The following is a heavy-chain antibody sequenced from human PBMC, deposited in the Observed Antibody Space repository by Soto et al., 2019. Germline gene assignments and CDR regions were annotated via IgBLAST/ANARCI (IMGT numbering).Heavy chain of an antibody. Sequence: QVQLQQWGAGLLKPSETLSLTCAVYGGSFSGYYWSWIRQPPGKGLEWIGEINHSGSTNYNPSLTSRVLISVDTSKNQFSLKLSSVTAADTAVYYCASARPSYYYDSSGYPKRYYFDYWGQGTLVTVSS. V-gene: IGHV4-34*01. CDR2: INHSGST. J-gene: IGHJ4*02. D-gene: IGHD3-22*01. CDR1: GGSFSGYY. CDR3: ASARPSYYYDSSGYPKRYYFDY.